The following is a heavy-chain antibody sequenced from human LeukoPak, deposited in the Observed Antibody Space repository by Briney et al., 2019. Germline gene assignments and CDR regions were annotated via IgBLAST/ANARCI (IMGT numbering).Heavy chain of an antibody. D-gene: IGHD3-3*01. CDR1: GGSISSSSYY. CDR3: ARQFFWSGYSHAFDI. J-gene: IGHJ3*02. Sequence: SETLSLTCTVSGGSISSSSYYWGWIRQPPGKGLEWIGTVYYSGSTYYNPSLKSRVTISVDTSENQFSLKLSSVTAADTAVYYCARQFFWSGYSHAFDIRGQGTMVTVSS. V-gene: IGHV4-39*01. CDR2: VYYSGST.